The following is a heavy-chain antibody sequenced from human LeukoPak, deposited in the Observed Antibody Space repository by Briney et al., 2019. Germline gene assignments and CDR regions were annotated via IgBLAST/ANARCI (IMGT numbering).Heavy chain of an antibody. CDR1: GGSISSSSYY. Sequence: SETLSLTCTVSGGSISSSSYYWGWIRQPPGKGLEWIGSIYYSGSTYSNPTLKSRVTISVDTSKNQFSLKLSSVTAADTAVYYCARNAAVAALFPYYFDYWGQGTLVTVSS. J-gene: IGHJ4*02. D-gene: IGHD6-19*01. CDR2: IYYSGST. CDR3: ARNAAVAALFPYYFDY. V-gene: IGHV4-39*07.